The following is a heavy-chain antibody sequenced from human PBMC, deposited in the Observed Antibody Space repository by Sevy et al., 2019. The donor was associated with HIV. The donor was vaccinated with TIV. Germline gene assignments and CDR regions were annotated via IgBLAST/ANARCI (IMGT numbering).Heavy chain of an antibody. CDR3: ARDPDCSSTSCYSWFDP. Sequence: ASVKVSCKASGYTFTGYYMHWVRQASGQGLEWMGWINPNSGGTNYAQKFQGRVTMTRDTSISTAYMELSRLRSDDTAVYYCARDPDCSSTSCYSWFDPWGQGTLVTVSS. CDR2: INPNSGGT. D-gene: IGHD2-2*02. J-gene: IGHJ5*02. CDR1: GYTFTGYY. V-gene: IGHV1-2*02.